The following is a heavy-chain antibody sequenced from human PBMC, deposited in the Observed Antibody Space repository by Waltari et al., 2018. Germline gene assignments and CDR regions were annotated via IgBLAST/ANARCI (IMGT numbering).Heavy chain of an antibody. D-gene: IGHD6-13*01. CDR1: GYPFIGYH. J-gene: IGHJ5*02. CDR3: ARDRWAAERPYKWLDP. CDR2: INPNTGNT. V-gene: IGHV1-2*02. Sequence: QVHLVQSGAEVKKPGASVKVSCKASGYPFIGYHMHWVRQAPGQGLEWMGLINPNTGNTSYGQKCQGRVTLTRDTPNTTAYMELSGLTSDDTAVYYCARDRWAAERPYKWLDPWGQGTQVTVSS.